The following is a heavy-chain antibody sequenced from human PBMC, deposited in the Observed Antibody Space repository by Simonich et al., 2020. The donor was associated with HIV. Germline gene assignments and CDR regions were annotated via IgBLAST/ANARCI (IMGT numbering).Heavy chain of an antibody. CDR2: INHRGST. J-gene: IGHJ4*02. D-gene: IGHD4-17*01. V-gene: IGHV4-59*12. Sequence: QVQLQESGPGLVKPSETLSLTCTVSGGSISSYYWSWIRQPPGKGLEWIGEINHRGSTNYNPSLKSRVTISVDTSNNQFSLKLSSVTAADTAVYYCARGRTVTTTGIDYWGQGTLVTVSS. CDR3: ARGRTVTTTGIDY. CDR1: GGSISSYY.